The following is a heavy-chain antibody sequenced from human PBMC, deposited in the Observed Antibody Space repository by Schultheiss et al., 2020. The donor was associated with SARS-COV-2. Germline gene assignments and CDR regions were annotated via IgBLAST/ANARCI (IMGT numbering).Heavy chain of an antibody. Sequence: WGSLRLSCAASGFTFSSYAMSWVRQAPGKGLEWVANIKQDESEKYYMDSVRGRFTISRDNAESSLYLQMNSLRAEDTAVYYCARDPGVYNWITGDFYHYAMDVWGQGTTVTVSS. CDR1: GFTFSSYA. CDR3: ARDPGVYNWITGDFYHYAMDV. D-gene: IGHD1-20*01. CDR2: IKQDESEK. J-gene: IGHJ6*02. V-gene: IGHV3-7*03.